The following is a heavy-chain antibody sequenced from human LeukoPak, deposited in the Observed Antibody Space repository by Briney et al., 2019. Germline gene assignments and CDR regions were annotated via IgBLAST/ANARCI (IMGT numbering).Heavy chain of an antibody. Sequence: GGSLRLSCAASGFTFSSYAMSWVRQAPGKGLEWVSAISGSGGSTYYADSVKGRFTISRDNSKNTLYLQMNSLRAEDTAVYYCARGGIEGEPYTLHNDYWGQGTLVTVSS. CDR2: ISGSGGST. V-gene: IGHV3-23*01. J-gene: IGHJ4*02. CDR1: GFTFSSYA. CDR3: ARGGIEGEPYTLHNDY. D-gene: IGHD3-16*01.